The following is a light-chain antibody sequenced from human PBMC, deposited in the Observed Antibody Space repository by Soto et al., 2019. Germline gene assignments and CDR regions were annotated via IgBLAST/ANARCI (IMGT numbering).Light chain of an antibody. V-gene: IGLV2-11*01. Sequence: QSALTQPRSVSGSPGQSVTISCTGTNSDVGAYNYVSWYQHHPGKAPTFLIYSVSERPSGVPDRFSGSKSGNTASLTISGLQAEDEADYYCCSYAGRYTRVFGGGTKLTVL. CDR3: CSYAGRYTRV. J-gene: IGLJ3*02. CDR2: SVS. CDR1: NSDVGAYNY.